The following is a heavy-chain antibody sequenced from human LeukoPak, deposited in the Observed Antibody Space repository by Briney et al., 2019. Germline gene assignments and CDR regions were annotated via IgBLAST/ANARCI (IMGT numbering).Heavy chain of an antibody. V-gene: IGHV3-53*01. CDR1: GFTISSSY. CDR2: IYVGGGT. J-gene: IGHJ4*02. CDR3: ARAGAWELHLDY. D-gene: IGHD1-26*01. Sequence: PGGSLRLSCAASGFTISSSYMSWVRQAPGKGLEWVSLIYVGGGTNYADSVKGRFTISRDNSKNTLYLQMNSLGAEDTAVYYCARAGAWELHLDYWGQGALVTVSS.